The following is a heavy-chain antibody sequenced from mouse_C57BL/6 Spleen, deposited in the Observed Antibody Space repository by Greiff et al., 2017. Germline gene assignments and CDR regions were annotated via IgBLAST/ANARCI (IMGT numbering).Heavy chain of an antibody. Sequence: VQLQQPGAELVKPGASVKLSCKASGYTFTSYWMQWVKQRPGQGLEWIGEIDPSDSYTNYNQKFKGKATLTVDTSSSTAYMQLSSLTSEDSAVYYGARWGVIRRGNYYAMDYWGQGTSVTVSS. CDR3: ARWGVIRRGNYYAMDY. CDR2: IDPSDSYT. CDR1: GYTFTSYW. V-gene: IGHV1-50*01. D-gene: IGHD2-4*01. J-gene: IGHJ4*01.